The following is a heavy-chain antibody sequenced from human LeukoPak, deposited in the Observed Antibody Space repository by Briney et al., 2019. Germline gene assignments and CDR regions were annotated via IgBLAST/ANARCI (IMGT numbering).Heavy chain of an antibody. J-gene: IGHJ3*01. CDR1: GYTFTSYA. CDR3: ARDSTMEDHDTDTFNV. V-gene: IGHV1-3*01. CDR2: INAGNGNT. Sequence: ASVKVSCKASGYTFTSYAMHWVRQAPGQRLEWMGWINAGNGNTKYSQKFQGRVTITRDTSASTAYMELSSLRSEDTAVYYCARDSTMEDHDTDTFNVWGQGTMVTVSS. D-gene: IGHD1-1*01.